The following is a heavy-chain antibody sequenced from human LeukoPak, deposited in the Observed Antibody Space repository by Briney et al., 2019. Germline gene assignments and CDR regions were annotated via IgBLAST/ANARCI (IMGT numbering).Heavy chain of an antibody. CDR1: GFTVRSNY. D-gene: IGHD1-26*01. J-gene: IGHJ3*02. Sequence: PGGSLRLSCAASGFTVRSNYMSWVRQAPGKGLEWVSVIYRGDSTYYADSVKGRFNISRDNSKNTLYLQMNSLRAEDTAVYYCARDLQEYSGSYFDAFDIWGQGTMVTVSS. CDR2: IYRGDST. V-gene: IGHV3-66*01. CDR3: ARDLQEYSGSYFDAFDI.